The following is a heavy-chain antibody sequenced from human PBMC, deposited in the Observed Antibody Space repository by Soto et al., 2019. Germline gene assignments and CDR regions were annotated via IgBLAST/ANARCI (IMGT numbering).Heavy chain of an antibody. CDR3: ARQGYCSNTACYSVDY. CDR1: GYSFTSYW. CDR2: IYPGDSNT. V-gene: IGHV5-51*01. J-gene: IGHJ4*02. Sequence: GESLKISCKGSGYSFTSYWIGWVRQMPGKGLEWMEIIYPGDSNTRYSPSFQGQVTISADKSISSAYLQWSSLKASDTAMYYCARQGYCSNTACYSVDYWGQGTLVTVSS. D-gene: IGHD2-2*02.